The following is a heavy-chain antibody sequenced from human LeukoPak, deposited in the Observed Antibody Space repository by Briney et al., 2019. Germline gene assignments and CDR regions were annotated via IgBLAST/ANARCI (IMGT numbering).Heavy chain of an antibody. J-gene: IGHJ3*02. Sequence: GASVKVSCKASGYTFTGYYMHWVRQAPGQRLEWMGRINPNSGGTNYAQKLQGRVTMTTDTSTSTAYMELRSLRSDDTAVYYCAILVGVLTGPDAFDIWGQGTMVTVSS. D-gene: IGHD3-9*01. V-gene: IGHV1-2*06. CDR1: GYTFTGYY. CDR3: AILVGVLTGPDAFDI. CDR2: INPNSGGT.